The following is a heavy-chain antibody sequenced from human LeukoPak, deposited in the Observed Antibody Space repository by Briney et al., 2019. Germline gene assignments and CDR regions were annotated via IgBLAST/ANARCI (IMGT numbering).Heavy chain of an antibody. J-gene: IGHJ6*03. Sequence: SETLSLTCTVSGGSISSYYWSWIRQPPGKGLEWIGYIYYSGSTNYNPSLKSRVTISVDTSKNQFSLKLSSVTAADTAVYYCARISSSWYGHYYYYMDVWGKGTTVTISS. V-gene: IGHV4-59*01. CDR3: ARISSSWYGHYYYYMDV. CDR1: GGSISSYY. CDR2: IYYSGST. D-gene: IGHD6-13*01.